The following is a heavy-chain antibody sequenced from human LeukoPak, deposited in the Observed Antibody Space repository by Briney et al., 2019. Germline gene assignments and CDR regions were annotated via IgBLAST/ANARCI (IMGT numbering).Heavy chain of an antibody. CDR3: AKEMDLSRYCSSTSCHPFDF. Sequence: GGSLRLSCAASGFTFDDYAMPWVRQAPGKGLEWVSGISWNSGSIDYADSVKGRFIISRDNAKNSLYLQMGSLSTEDTAFYYCAKEMDLSRYCSSTSCHPFDFWGQGTLVTVSS. J-gene: IGHJ4*02. D-gene: IGHD2-2*01. CDR2: ISWNSGSI. CDR1: GFTFDDYA. V-gene: IGHV3-9*01.